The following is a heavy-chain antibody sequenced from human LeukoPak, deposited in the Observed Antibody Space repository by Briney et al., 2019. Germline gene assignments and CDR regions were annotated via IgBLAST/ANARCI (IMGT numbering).Heavy chain of an antibody. Sequence: SETLSLTCAVSGGSISSGGYSWSWIRQPPGKGLEWIGYIYHSGSTYYNPSLKSRVTISVDTSKNQFSLNLSSVTAADTAVYYCARGRGSSWYYFDYWGQGTLVTVSS. J-gene: IGHJ4*02. CDR1: GGSISSGGYS. D-gene: IGHD6-13*01. CDR2: IYHSGST. CDR3: ARGRGSSWYYFDY. V-gene: IGHV4-30-2*01.